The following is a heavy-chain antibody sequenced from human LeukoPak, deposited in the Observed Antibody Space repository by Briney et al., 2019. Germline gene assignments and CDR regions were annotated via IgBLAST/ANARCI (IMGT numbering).Heavy chain of an antibody. J-gene: IGHJ6*02. D-gene: IGHD2-8*01. V-gene: IGHV3-23*01. CDR3: AKIEVVLMVYARSPRGMDV. Sequence: GGSLRLSCAASGFTFSSYSMNWVRQAPGKGLEWVSAISGSGGSTYYADSVKGRFTISRDNSKNTLYLQMNSLRAEDTAVYYCAKIEVVLMVYARSPRGMDVWGQGTTVTVSS. CDR2: ISGSGGST. CDR1: GFTFSSYS.